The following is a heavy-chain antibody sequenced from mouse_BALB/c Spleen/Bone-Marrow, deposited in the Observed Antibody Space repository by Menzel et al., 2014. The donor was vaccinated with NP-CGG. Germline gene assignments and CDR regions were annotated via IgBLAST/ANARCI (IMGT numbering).Heavy chain of an antibody. V-gene: IGHV7-3*02. J-gene: IGHJ1*01. CDR2: IRNKAKGYTT. CDR1: GFTFTDYY. Sequence: EVQRVESGGGLVQPGGSLRLSCATSGFTFTDYYMSWVRQPPGKALEWLGFIRNKAKGYTTEYSASVKGRVTISRDNSQSILYLKMNTLRAEDSATYYCARDNSPITTAYWDFDVWGAGTTVTVSS. D-gene: IGHD1-2*01. CDR3: ARDNSPITTAYWDFDV.